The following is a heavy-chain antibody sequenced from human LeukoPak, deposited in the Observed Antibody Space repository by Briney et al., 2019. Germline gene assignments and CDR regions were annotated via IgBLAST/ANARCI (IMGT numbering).Heavy chain of an antibody. Sequence: GGSLRLSCTASGFTFRSSGMHWVRQAPGKGLEWVALISYDGGEDYYADSVKGRLSISRDNFRNTLYLQMSSLRAEDTAVYYCTNFDHWGQGTLVTVSS. V-gene: IGHV3-30*02. CDR2: ISYDGGED. CDR1: GFTFRSSG. CDR3: TNFDH. J-gene: IGHJ4*02.